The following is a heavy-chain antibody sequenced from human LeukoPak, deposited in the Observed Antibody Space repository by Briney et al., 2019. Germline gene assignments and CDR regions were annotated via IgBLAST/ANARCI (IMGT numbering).Heavy chain of an antibody. Sequence: PGGSLRLSCAASGFTFDGYAMHWVRQAPGKGLEWVSGISWNSGSIGYADSVKGRFTISRDNAKNSLYLQMNSLRAEDTALYYCAKDRYGGNSFIDYWGQGTLVTVSS. V-gene: IGHV3-9*01. D-gene: IGHD4-23*01. J-gene: IGHJ4*02. CDR3: AKDRYGGNSFIDY. CDR2: ISWNSGSI. CDR1: GFTFDGYA.